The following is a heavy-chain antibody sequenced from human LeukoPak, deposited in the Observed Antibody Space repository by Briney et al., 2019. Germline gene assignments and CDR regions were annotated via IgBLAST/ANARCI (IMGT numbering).Heavy chain of an antibody. V-gene: IGHV4-34*01. CDR3: ARGVTVAGTVLDWFDP. CDR2: INHSGST. Sequence: SETLSLTCAVYGGSFSGYYWSWIRQPPGKGLEWIGEINHSGSTNYNPSLKSRVTISVDTSKNQFSLKLSSVTAADTAVYYCARGVTVAGTVLDWFDPWGQGTLVTVSS. J-gene: IGHJ5*02. D-gene: IGHD6-19*01. CDR1: GGSFSGYY.